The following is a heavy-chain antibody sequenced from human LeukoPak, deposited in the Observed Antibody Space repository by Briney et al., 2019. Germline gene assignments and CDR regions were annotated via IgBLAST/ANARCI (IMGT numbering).Heavy chain of an antibody. CDR3: ASGAGWLIDY. V-gene: IGHV4-4*08. CDR2: IDNSGST. Sequence: PSETLSLTCSVSGGHIDSVYWNWIRQPPGKGREWIGYIDNSGSTKYNPSLQSRITMSRDTSKKQFSLKLTSVTAADTAMYYCASGAGWLIDYWGQGTLVSVSS. D-gene: IGHD6-19*01. CDR1: GGHIDSVY. J-gene: IGHJ4*02.